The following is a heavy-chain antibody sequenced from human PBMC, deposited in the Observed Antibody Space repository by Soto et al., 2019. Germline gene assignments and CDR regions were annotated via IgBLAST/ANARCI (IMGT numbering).Heavy chain of an antibody. CDR2: IWYDGSNK. CDR1: GFTFSSYG. V-gene: IGHV3-33*01. Sequence: PVGSLRLSCAASGFTFSSYGMHWVRQAPGKGLEWVAVIWYDGSNKYYADSVKGRFTISRDNSKNTLYLQMNSLRAEDTAVYYCARDQYSSSWYYYGMDVWGQGTTVTVSS. CDR3: ARDQYSSSWYYYGMDV. J-gene: IGHJ6*02. D-gene: IGHD6-13*01.